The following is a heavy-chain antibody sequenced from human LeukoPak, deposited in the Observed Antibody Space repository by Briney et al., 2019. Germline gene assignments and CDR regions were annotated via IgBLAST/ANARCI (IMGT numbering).Heavy chain of an antibody. Sequence: SGTLSLTWAVAGASISSSNWGSWVRQPPGKGLEWIGRIDTSGSTNYNPSLKSRVTISVDTSKNQFSLKLSSVTAADTAVYYCARVRYDSSGYYYAYWGQGTLVTVSS. J-gene: IGHJ4*02. CDR3: ARVRYDSSGYYYAY. CDR1: GASISSSNW. D-gene: IGHD3-22*01. CDR2: IDTSGST. V-gene: IGHV4-4*02.